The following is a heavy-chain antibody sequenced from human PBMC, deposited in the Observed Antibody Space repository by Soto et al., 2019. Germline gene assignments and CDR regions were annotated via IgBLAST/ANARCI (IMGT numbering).Heavy chain of an antibody. CDR2: INHSGST. D-gene: IGHD6-13*01. J-gene: IGHJ1*01. CDR1: GGSFSGYY. CDR3: ARARIAAAGTPKYFQH. V-gene: IGHV4-34*01. Sequence: SETLSLTCAVYGGSFSGYYWSWIRQPPGKGLEWIGEINHSGSTNYNPSLKSRVTISVDTSKNQFSLKLSSVTAADTAVYYCARARIAAAGTPKYFQHWGQGTLVTVSS.